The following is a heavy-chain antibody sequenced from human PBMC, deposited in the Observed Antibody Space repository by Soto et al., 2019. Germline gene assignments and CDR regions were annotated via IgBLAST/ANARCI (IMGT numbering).Heavy chain of an antibody. V-gene: IGHV1-8*01. CDR1: GYTFTSYD. J-gene: IGHJ6*02. CDR2: MNPNSGNT. D-gene: IGHD1-1*01. Sequence: QVQLVQSGAEVKKPGASVKVSCKASGYTFTSYDINWVRQATGQGLEWMGWMNPNSGNTGYAQKFQGRVTMTRNNSISTAYMGLSSLRSEDTAVYYCARGDYKMERNKYGMDVWGQGTTVTVSS. CDR3: ARGDYKMERNKYGMDV.